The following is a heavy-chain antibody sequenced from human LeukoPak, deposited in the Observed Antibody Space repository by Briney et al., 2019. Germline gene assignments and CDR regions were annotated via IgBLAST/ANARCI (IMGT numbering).Heavy chain of an antibody. J-gene: IGHJ4*02. V-gene: IGHV3-23*01. CDR3: AKGGKWDVTPFDY. CDR1: GFTFSTYA. Sequence: GGSLRLSCSASGFTFSTYAMSWVRQPPGKGLEWVSAIRGSGDSTYYAESVKGRFTISRDNAKNTLYLQVNSLRAEDTAVYYCAKGGKWDVTPFDYWGQGTLVTVSS. CDR2: IRGSGDST. D-gene: IGHD1-26*01.